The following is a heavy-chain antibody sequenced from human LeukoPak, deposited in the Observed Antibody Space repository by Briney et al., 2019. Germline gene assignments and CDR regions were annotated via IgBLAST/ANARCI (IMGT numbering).Heavy chain of an antibody. J-gene: IGHJ4*02. CDR1: GFTFSSYW. CDR2: IKQDGSEK. D-gene: IGHD5-12*01. V-gene: IGHV3-7*01. CDR3: ARDRSGYDTYFDY. Sequence: PPGGSLRLSCAAPGFTFSSYWMSWVRQAPGKGLEWVANIKQDGSEKYYVDSVKGRFTISRDNAKNSLYLQMNSLRAEDTAVYYCARDRSGYDTYFDYWGQGTLVTVSS.